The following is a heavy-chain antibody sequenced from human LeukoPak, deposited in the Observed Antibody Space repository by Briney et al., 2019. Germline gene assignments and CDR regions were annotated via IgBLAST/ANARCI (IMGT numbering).Heavy chain of an antibody. CDR3: AVLWFGEKTDY. J-gene: IGHJ4*02. D-gene: IGHD3-10*01. CDR2: INHSGST. V-gene: IGHV4-34*01. Sequence: SETLSLTCAVYGGSFSGYYWSWIRQPPGKGLEWIGEINHSGSTNYNPSLKSRVTISVDTSKNQFSLKLSSVTAADTAVYYCAVLWFGEKTDYWGQGTLVTVSS. CDR1: GGSFSGYY.